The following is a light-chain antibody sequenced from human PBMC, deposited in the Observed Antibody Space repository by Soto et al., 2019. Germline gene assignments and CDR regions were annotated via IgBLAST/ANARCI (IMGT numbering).Light chain of an antibody. CDR3: QRYNNWLST. CDR2: GAS. J-gene: IGKJ4*01. CDR1: QSVSIN. V-gene: IGKV3-15*01. Sequence: EIVMTQSPATLSVSPGERATLSCRASQSVSINLAWYQQKPGQAPRLLIYGASTRATGIPARFSGSGSGTEFTLTISSLQSVDFAVYYCQRYNNWLSTFGGGTKVEIK.